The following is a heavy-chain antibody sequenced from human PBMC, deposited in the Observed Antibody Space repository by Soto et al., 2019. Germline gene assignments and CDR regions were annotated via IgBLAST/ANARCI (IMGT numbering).Heavy chain of an antibody. V-gene: IGHV6-1*01. CDR1: GDSVSSNTAS. J-gene: IGHJ5*02. D-gene: IGHD5-12*01. CDR2: TYFRSKWYN. CDR3: AKGDNLGPKTGYAFDP. Sequence: SQTLSLTCAISGDSVSSNTASWNWIRQSPSRGLEWLGRTYFRSKWYNDYAVSVKSRIIINPDTSNNQFSLQLNTVTPEDTAVYFCAKGDNLGPKTGYAFDPWGQGIMVTVSS.